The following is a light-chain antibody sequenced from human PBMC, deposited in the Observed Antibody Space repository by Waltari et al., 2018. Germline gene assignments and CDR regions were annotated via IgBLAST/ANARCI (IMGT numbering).Light chain of an antibody. J-gene: IGLJ3*02. CDR3: QTGGHGTWV. Sequence: LVLTQSPSAYAPLGASVTLTCSLSRGYSSNDIAWTQQQRGKCPRDLMKVNSDGSHRKGDDIPDLFSASSSGTEYYLTSASRQSEDESDFYCQTGGHGTWVFGGGTKLTGL. CDR2: VNSDGSH. V-gene: IGLV4-69*01. CDR1: RGYSSND.